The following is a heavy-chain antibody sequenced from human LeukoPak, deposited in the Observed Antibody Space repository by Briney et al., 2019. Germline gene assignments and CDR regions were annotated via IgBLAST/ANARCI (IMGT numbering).Heavy chain of an antibody. CDR3: ARAQTVTTLVLDYFDY. Sequence: PGGSLRLSCAASGFTFSSYEMNWVRQAPGKGLEWLSYISSSGSTIYYADSVKGRFTISRDNAKNSLYLQMNSQRAEDTAVYYCARAQTVTTLVLDYFDYWGQGTLVTVSS. CDR1: GFTFSSYE. CDR2: ISSSGSTI. V-gene: IGHV3-48*03. J-gene: IGHJ4*02. D-gene: IGHD4-17*01.